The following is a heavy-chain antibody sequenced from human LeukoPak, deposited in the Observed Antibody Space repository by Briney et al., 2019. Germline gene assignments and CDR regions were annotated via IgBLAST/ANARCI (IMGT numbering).Heavy chain of an antibody. CDR2: ISYDGSNK. CDR3: ARDYPTYYYGSGSYSPPSD. CDR1: GFTFSSYA. Sequence: GGSLRLSCAASGFTFSSYAMHRVRQAPGKGLEWVAVISYDGSNKYYADSVKGRFTISRDNSKNTLYLQMNSLRAEDTAVYYCARDYPTYYYGSGSYSPPSDWGQETLVTVSS. V-gene: IGHV3-30-3*01. D-gene: IGHD3-10*01. J-gene: IGHJ4*02.